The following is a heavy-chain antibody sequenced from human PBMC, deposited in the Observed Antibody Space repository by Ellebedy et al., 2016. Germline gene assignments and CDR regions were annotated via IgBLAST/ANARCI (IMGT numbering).Heavy chain of an antibody. D-gene: IGHD3-10*01. CDR1: GVTFSNYW. CDR3: ATDLRPLTRGWGY. CDR2: IKQDGSQI. J-gene: IGHJ4*02. V-gene: IGHV3-7*01. Sequence: GESLKISCAAPGVTFSNYWMSWFRQTPGKGLEWVANIKQDGSQIFYVDSVKGRFTISRDNAKNSVYLQMNVLRVEDRGIYYCATDLRPLTRGWGYWGQGTLVTVSS.